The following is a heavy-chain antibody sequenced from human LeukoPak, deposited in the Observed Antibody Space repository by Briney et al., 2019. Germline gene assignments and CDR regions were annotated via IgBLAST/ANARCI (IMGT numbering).Heavy chain of an antibody. CDR1: GGSISSYY. J-gene: IGHJ5*02. Sequence: SETLSLTCTVSGGSISSYYWSWIRQPAGKGLEWIGRIYTSGSTNYNPSLKSRVTISVDTSKNQFSLKLNSVTAADTAVYFCARQRDNGWPNWFDHWGQGSLVTVSS. V-gene: IGHV4-4*07. D-gene: IGHD6-19*01. CDR3: ARQRDNGWPNWFDH. CDR2: IYTSGST.